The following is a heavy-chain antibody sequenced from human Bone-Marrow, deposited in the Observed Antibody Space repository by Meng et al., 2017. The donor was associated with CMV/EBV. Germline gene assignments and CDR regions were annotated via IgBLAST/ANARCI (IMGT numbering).Heavy chain of an antibody. V-gene: IGHV4-39*07. Sequence: GSISSGSYYWGWIRQPPGKGLENIGNIYYDGGTYYNPSLESRVTISQDTSKNQFSLRLTSVTASDTAMYYCARRATVVTHGSDFDYWGQGTLVTVSS. CDR1: GSISSGSYY. J-gene: IGHJ4*02. CDR2: IYYDGGT. CDR3: ARRATVVTHGSDFDY. D-gene: IGHD4-23*01.